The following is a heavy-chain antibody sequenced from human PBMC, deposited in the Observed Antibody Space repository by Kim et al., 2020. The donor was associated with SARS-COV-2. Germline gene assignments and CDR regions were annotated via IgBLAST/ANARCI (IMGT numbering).Heavy chain of an antibody. Sequence: SETLSLTCTVSGGSISSGGYYWSWIRQHPGKGLEWIGYIYYSGSTYYNPSLKSRVTISVDTSKNQFSLKLSSVTAADTAVYYCAGLPFRELNWFDPWGQGTLAT. CDR1: GGSISSGGYY. D-gene: IGHD1-7*01. V-gene: IGHV4-31*03. CDR2: IYYSGST. J-gene: IGHJ5*02. CDR3: AGLPFRELNWFDP.